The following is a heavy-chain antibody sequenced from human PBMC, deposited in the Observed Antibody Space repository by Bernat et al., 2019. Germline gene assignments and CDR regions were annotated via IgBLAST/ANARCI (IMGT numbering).Heavy chain of an antibody. V-gene: IGHV3-66*04. CDR2: SYSGGDT. D-gene: IGHD1-26*01. CDR3: ARLLSGSYYLNYFDY. J-gene: IGHJ4*02. CDR1: GFTVSSNY. Sequence: EVRLVESGGGLVQPGGSLRLSCAPSGFTVSSNYMSWFRQAPGKGLEGVSVSYSGGDTYYAASVQGRFTISRGSSKNTLYLQMNSLRAEDTAVYYGARLLSGSYYLNYFDYWGQGTLVTVSS.